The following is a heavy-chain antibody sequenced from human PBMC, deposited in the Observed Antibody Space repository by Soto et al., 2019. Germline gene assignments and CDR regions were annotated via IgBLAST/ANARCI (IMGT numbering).Heavy chain of an antibody. CDR2: INSDGNSA. D-gene: IGHD5-12*01. J-gene: IGHJ5*02. CDR1: GFTFSHYW. Sequence: EVQLVESGGGLVQPGGSLRVSCAASGFTFSHYWMHWVRQAPGTGLVWVARINSDGNSANYADSVKGRFTGSRDNAKTTLYLHMNSLRAEDTAVYHCARDAFRGYETGGWCDPWGQGTLGTVSS. V-gene: IGHV3-74*01. CDR3: ARDAFRGYETGGWCDP.